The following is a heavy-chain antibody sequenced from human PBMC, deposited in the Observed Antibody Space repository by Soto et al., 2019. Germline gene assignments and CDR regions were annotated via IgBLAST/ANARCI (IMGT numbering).Heavy chain of an antibody. D-gene: IGHD3-3*02. V-gene: IGHV3-64*04. CDR3: ARESFSASPNFFDY. Sequence: PGGSLRLSCSASGFTFSSYAMHWVRQAPGKGLEYVSAISSNGGSTYYADSVKGRFTISRDDAKNSLYLQMDSLRADDTAVYYCARESFSASPNFFDYWGQGTLVTVSS. J-gene: IGHJ4*02. CDR2: ISSNGGST. CDR1: GFTFSSYA.